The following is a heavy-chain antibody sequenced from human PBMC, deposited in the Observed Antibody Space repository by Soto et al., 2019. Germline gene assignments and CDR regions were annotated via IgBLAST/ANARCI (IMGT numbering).Heavy chain of an antibody. Sequence: QVLLQESGPGLVQPSGTLSLSCVVSGVSISSNYYWGWVRQPPGKGLGRLGDISHIGSVNYNPSLKSRVTISMDKSQNPVALKVNSVAAADTAVYCCARSFGWYAIDYWGQGTLVIVSS. J-gene: IGHJ4*02. CDR3: ARSFGWYAIDY. D-gene: IGHD6-19*01. CDR1: GVSISSNYY. V-gene: IGHV4-4*01. CDR2: ISHIGSV.